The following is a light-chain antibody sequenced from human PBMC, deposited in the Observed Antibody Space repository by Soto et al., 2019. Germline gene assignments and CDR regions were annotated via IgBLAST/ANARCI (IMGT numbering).Light chain of an antibody. Sequence: QSALTQPAYVSGSRGQSITISCTGTSSDVGGYNYVSWYQQHPGKAPKLMIYEVSNRPSGVSNRFSGSKSGNTASLTISGLQAEDEADYYCSSYTTSSTLYVFGTGTKLTVL. J-gene: IGLJ1*01. CDR3: SSYTTSSTLYV. V-gene: IGLV2-14*01. CDR2: EVS. CDR1: SSDVGGYNY.